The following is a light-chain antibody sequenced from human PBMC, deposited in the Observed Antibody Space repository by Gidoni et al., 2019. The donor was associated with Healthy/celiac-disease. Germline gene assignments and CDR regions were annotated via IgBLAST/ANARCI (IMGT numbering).Light chain of an antibody. CDR2: DAS. CDR3: QQYDNLPLT. CDR1: QDISHY. Sequence: DIQMTQSPSSLSASVGDRVTITCQESQDISHYLNWYHQKPGKAPKLLIDDASNLETGVPSRFRGSGSGTDFNFTISSLQPEDIATYYCQQYDNLPLTFGGGTKVEIK. V-gene: IGKV1-33*01. J-gene: IGKJ4*01.